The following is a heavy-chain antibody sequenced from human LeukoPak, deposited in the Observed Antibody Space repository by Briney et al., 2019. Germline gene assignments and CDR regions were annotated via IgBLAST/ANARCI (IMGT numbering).Heavy chain of an antibody. Sequence: SETLSLTCTVSGGTISSYYWSWIRQPPGKGLEWIGYIYYSGSTNYNPSLKSRVTISVDTSKNQFSMKLSSVTAADTAVYYCARVRDCSSSICHYYFDYWGQGTLVTVSS. CDR3: ARVRDCSSSICHYYFDY. D-gene: IGHD2-2*01. CDR1: GGTISSYY. CDR2: IYYSGST. J-gene: IGHJ4*02. V-gene: IGHV4-59*01.